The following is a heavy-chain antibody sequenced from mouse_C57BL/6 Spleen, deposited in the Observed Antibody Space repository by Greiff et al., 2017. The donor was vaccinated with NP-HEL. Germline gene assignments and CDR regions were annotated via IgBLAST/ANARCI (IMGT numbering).Heavy chain of an antibody. Sequence: VQLKQSGPVLVKPGASVKMSCKASGYTFTDYYMNWVKQSHGKSLEWIGVINPYNGGTSYNQKFKGKATLTVDKSSSTAYMELNSLTSEDSAVYYCARDGSSPYYAMDYWGQGTSVTVSS. CDR1: GYTFTDYY. D-gene: IGHD1-1*01. CDR3: ARDGSSPYYAMDY. J-gene: IGHJ4*01. V-gene: IGHV1-19*01. CDR2: INPYNGGT.